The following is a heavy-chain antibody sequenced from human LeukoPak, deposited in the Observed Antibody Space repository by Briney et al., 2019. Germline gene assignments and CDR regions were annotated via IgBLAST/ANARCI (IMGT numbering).Heavy chain of an antibody. Sequence: GGSLRLSCAASGLTFSDFAMSWVRLAPGEGLEWVSSIEKNAGGAYYADSVKGRLTVSRDNSKNTLYLQMSSLRVEDTALYYCAKQEGALIENWCFDHWGLGTLVTVSS. J-gene: IGHJ4*02. CDR3: AKQEGALIENWCFDH. V-gene: IGHV3-23*01. CDR1: GLTFSDFA. D-gene: IGHD1-26*01. CDR2: IEKNAGGA.